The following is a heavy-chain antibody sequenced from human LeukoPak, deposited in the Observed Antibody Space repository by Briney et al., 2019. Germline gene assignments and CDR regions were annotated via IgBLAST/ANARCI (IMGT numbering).Heavy chain of an antibody. J-gene: IGHJ4*02. CDR1: GFTFSNAW. CDR2: IKSKTDGGTT. V-gene: IGHV3-15*01. D-gene: IGHD3-22*01. Sequence: GGSLRLSCAASGFTFSNAWMSWVRQAPGKGLEWVGRIKSKTDGGTTGYAAPVKGRFTISRDDSKNTLYLQMNSLKTEDTAVYYCTTAYYYDSSGYHRIDYWGQGTLVTVSS. CDR3: TTAYYYDSSGYHRIDY.